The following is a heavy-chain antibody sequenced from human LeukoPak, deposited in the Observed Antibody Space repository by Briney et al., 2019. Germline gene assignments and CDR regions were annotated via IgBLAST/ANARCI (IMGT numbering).Heavy chain of an antibody. CDR1: GYTFIDYG. CDR3: ASDCIGCHGFDY. J-gene: IGHJ4*02. Sequence: ASVKVSCKAFGYTFIDYGISWVRQAPGQGLEWMGWVSAYADNINYVQKFQGRVTMTTDTSTSTAYMELRCLRSDDTAIYYCASDCIGCHGFDYWGQGTLVTVSS. V-gene: IGHV1-18*01. D-gene: IGHD2-15*01. CDR2: VSAYADNI.